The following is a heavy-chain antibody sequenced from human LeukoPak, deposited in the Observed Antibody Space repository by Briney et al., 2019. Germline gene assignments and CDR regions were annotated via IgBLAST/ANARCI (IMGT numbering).Heavy chain of an antibody. D-gene: IGHD6-19*01. J-gene: IGHJ4*02. CDR1: GGTFSSYA. CDR3: ARSLIAVAGTGSD. Sequence: SVKVPCKASGGTFSSYAISWVRQAPGQGLEWMGRIIPIFGTANYAQKFQGRVTITADKSTSTAYIELSSLRSEDTAVYYCARSLIAVAGTGSDWGQGTLVTVSS. V-gene: IGHV1-69*06. CDR2: IIPIFGTA.